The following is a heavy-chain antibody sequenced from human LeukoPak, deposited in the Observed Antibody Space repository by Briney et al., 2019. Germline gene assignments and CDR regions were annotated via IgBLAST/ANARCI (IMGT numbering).Heavy chain of an antibody. CDR1: GVSFSGYY. J-gene: IGHJ5*02. V-gene: IGHV4-34*01. CDR2: INHSGST. CDR3: ARDVLVGIEVEGFDT. D-gene: IGHD6-19*01. Sequence: PSETLSLTCAVYGVSFSGYYWSWIRQPPGKGLEWIGEINHSGSTNYNPSLKSRVTISVDTSKNQFSLKLSSVTAADTAVYYCARDVLVGIEVEGFDTWGQGTLVTVSS.